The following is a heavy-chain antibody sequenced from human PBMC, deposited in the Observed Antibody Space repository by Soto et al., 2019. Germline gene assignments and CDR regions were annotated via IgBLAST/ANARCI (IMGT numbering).Heavy chain of an antibody. CDR1: GGSISSGGYY. D-gene: IGHD3-3*01. CDR2: IYYSGST. V-gene: IGHV4-31*03. CDR3: ARGLTEYDFWSGYPHYYYYGMDG. J-gene: IGHJ6*02. Sequence: SETLSLTCTVSGGSISSGGYYWSWIRQHPGKGLEWIGYIYYSGSTYYNPSLKSRVTISVDTSKNQFSLKLSSVTAADTAVYYCARGLTEYDFWSGYPHYYYYGMDGWGQGTTVTVSS.